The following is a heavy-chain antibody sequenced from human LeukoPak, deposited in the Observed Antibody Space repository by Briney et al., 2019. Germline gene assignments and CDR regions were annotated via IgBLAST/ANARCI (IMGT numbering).Heavy chain of an antibody. CDR2: ISGSGGST. Sequence: PGGSLRLSCAASGFTFSSYAMSWVRQAPGKGLEWVSAISGSGGSTYYADSVKGRFTISRDNSKNTLYLQMNSRRAEDTAVCYCAKGKVATVTTLDYWGQGTLVTVSS. D-gene: IGHD4-17*01. V-gene: IGHV3-23*01. CDR1: GFTFSSYA. J-gene: IGHJ4*02. CDR3: AKGKVATVTTLDY.